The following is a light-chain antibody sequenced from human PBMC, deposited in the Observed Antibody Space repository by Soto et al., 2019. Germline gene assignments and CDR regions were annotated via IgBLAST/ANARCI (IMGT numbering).Light chain of an antibody. CDR3: QQYNDWPGGT. V-gene: IGKV3-15*01. J-gene: IGKJ1*01. Sequence: EIVLTQSPGTLSLSPGERATLSCRASQSVSSSYLAWYQQKPGQPPRLLIYGASTRVTGIPARFSGSGSGTEFTLTISSLQSEDFALYYCQQYNDWPGGTFGQGTKVDIK. CDR1: QSVSSSY. CDR2: GAS.